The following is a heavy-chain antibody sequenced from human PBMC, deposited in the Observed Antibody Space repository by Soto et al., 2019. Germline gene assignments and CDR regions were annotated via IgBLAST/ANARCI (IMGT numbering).Heavy chain of an antibody. CDR1: AGSINNNGYF. D-gene: IGHD1-26*01. CDR2: IYDSGST. Sequence: VQLQESGPGVVEPSQTLSLTCTVYAGSINNNGYFWRWIRQPPGSGLEWIGHIYDSGSTYSNPSLKSRLTISVETSKNQVPLTLTSVTAADTAVYYCASGPSGDKVDYWGQGTLVTVSS. J-gene: IGHJ4*02. V-gene: IGHV4-30-4*01. CDR3: ASGPSGDKVDY.